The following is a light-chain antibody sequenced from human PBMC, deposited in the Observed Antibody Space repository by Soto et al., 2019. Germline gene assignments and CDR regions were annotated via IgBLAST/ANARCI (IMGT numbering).Light chain of an antibody. CDR2: EVS. J-gene: IGLJ1*01. CDR1: SSDVGGYNY. Sequence: QSALTQPASVSGSPGQSITISCTGTSSDVGGYNYVSWYQQHPGKAPKLMIYEVSTRPSGVSNRFSGSKSGNTASRTISGLQSEDEADYDCSSYTSSITYVFGTGTKLTAL. V-gene: IGLV2-14*01. CDR3: SSYTSSITYV.